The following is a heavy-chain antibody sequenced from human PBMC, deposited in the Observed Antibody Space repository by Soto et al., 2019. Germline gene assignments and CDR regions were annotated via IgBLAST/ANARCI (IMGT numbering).Heavy chain of an antibody. D-gene: IGHD3-10*01. V-gene: IGHV1-18*01. Sequence: AASVKVSCKASGYTFTSYGISWVRQATGQGLEWMGWISAYNGNTNYAQKLQGRVTMTTDTSTSTAYMELRSLRSDDTAVYYCAIWAAGAIYHYYYGMDLWGQGTTVTVSS. CDR3: AIWAAGAIYHYYYGMDL. CDR1: GYTFTSYG. CDR2: ISAYNGNT. J-gene: IGHJ6*02.